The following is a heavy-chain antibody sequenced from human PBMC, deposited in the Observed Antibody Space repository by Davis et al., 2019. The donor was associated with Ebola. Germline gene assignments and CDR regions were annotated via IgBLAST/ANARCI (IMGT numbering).Heavy chain of an antibody. D-gene: IGHD1-1*01. Sequence: GESLKISCAASGFTFSSYAMSWVRQAPGKGLEWVSAISGSGGSTYYADSVKGRFTISRDNSKNTLYLQMNSLRAEDTAVYYCAKGPERGAVDIWGQGTMVTVAS. CDR3: AKGPERGAVDI. CDR1: GFTFSSYA. V-gene: IGHV3-23*01. J-gene: IGHJ3*02. CDR2: ISGSGGST.